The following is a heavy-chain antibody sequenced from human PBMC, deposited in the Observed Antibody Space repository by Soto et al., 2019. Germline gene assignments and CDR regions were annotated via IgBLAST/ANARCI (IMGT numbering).Heavy chain of an antibody. D-gene: IGHD6-6*01. CDR1: GTSISSYY. J-gene: IGHJ4*02. Sequence: SETLSLTCTVSGTSISSYYWSWIRQPPGKGLEWIANIHYSGTTNYNPSLASRVTLSVDTSKNQFSLNLASVSAADTAVYYCARAPKVSGSSQTRPDFWGQGTLVTVSS. V-gene: IGHV4-59*12. CDR2: IHYSGTT. CDR3: ARAPKVSGSSQTRPDF.